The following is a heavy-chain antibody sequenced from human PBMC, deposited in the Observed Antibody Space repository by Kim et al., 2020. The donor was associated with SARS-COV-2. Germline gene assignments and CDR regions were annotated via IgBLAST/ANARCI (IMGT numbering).Heavy chain of an antibody. CDR1: GLSFDNSA. CDR3: ARANYYELVSLSDYYNGMDV. V-gene: IGHV3-30-3*01. CDR2: ISYDGRNK. D-gene: IGHD3-22*01. Sequence: GGSLRLSCAASGLSFDNSAMNWVRQAPGKGLEWVAVISYDGRNKEFADSVKGRFTISRDNSKSTLYLQMNSLRVEDTAVYYCARANYYELVSLSDYYNGMDVWGQGTTVTVSS. J-gene: IGHJ6*02.